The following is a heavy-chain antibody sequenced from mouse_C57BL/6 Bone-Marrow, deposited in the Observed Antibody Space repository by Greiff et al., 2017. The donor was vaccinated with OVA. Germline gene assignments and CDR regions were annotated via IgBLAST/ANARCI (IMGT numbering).Heavy chain of an antibody. Sequence: QVQLQQSGAELARPGASVKLSCKASGYTFTSYGISWVKQRTGQGLEWIGEIYPRSGNTYYNEKFKGKATLTADKSSSTAYMELRSLTSEDSAVYFCARSGGLLRYFDYWGQGTTLTVSS. CDR3: ARSGGLLRYFDY. D-gene: IGHD1-1*01. CDR1: GYTFTSYG. V-gene: IGHV1-81*01. J-gene: IGHJ2*01. CDR2: IYPRSGNT.